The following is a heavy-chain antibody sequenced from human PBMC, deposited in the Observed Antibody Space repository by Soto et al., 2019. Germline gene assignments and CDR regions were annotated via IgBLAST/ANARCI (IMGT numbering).Heavy chain of an antibody. CDR3: ARGDCGGDCYSNWFDH. V-gene: IGHV5-51*01. Sequence: PXESLKISCRGCGYSFTSYWIGWVRQMPGKGLEWMGIIYPGDSDTRYSPSFQGQVTISADKSISTAYLQWSSLKASDTAMYYCARGDCGGDCYSNWFDHWGQGTLVTVSS. J-gene: IGHJ5*02. D-gene: IGHD2-21*02. CDR2: IYPGDSDT. CDR1: GYSFTSYW.